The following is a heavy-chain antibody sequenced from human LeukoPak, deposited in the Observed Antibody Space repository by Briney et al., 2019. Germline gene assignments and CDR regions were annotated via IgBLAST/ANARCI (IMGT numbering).Heavy chain of an antibody. CDR2: IQYSGRT. J-gene: IGHJ4*02. CDR3: ARLDGSLEHIPGSFPDF. Sequence: PSETLSLTCSVSGDSFADNDFFWGWIRQPPGKGLEWIANIQYSGRTYYNPSLSSCVSMSRNTTQNQFFLMMTSVTAADTAVYYGARLDGSLEHIPGSFPDFWGQGILVTVSS. D-gene: IGHD3-10*01. CDR1: GDSFADNDFF. V-gene: IGHV4-39*01.